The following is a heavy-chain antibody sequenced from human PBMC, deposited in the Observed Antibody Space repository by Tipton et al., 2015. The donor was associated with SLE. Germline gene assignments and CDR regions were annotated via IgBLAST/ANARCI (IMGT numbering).Heavy chain of an antibody. Sequence: SLRLSCAASGFTFSSYWMSWVRQAPGKGLEWVANIKQDGSEKYYVDSVKGRFTISRDNAKNSLYLQMNSLRAEDTAVYYCARDQIPESVQYGFDYWGQGTLVTVSS. CDR3: ARDQIPESVQYGFDY. V-gene: IGHV3-7*05. D-gene: IGHD4-11*01. J-gene: IGHJ4*02. CDR1: GFTFSSYW. CDR2: IKQDGSEK.